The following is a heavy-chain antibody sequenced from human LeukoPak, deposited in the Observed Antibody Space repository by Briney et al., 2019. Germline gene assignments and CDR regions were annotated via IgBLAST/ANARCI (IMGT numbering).Heavy chain of an antibody. CDR1: GFTFSSYG. CDR3: AKDHATFDY. Sequence: PGRSLRLSCAASGFTFSSYGMHWVRQAPGKGLEWVAVISYDGSNKYYADSVKGRFTISRDNSKNTLYLQMNSLRAEDTAVYYCAKDHATFDYWGQGTLVTVSS. CDR2: ISYDGSNK. J-gene: IGHJ4*02. D-gene: IGHD1-26*01. V-gene: IGHV3-30*18.